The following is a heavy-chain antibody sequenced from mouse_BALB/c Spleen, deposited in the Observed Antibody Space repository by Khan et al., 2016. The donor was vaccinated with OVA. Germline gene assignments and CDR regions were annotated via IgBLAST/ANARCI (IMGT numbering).Heavy chain of an antibody. CDR1: GYIFTNYG. V-gene: IGHV9-3-1*01. CDR2: INTYTGEP. Sequence: QIQLVQSGPELKKPGETVKISCKASGYIFTNYGMTWVKQAPGKGLKWMDWINTYTGEPTYADDFKGRFAFSLETSANTAYLQINNLKNEDTATYFCARTLYGSGYDYAMDYWGQGTSVTVAS. CDR3: ARTLYGSGYDYAMDY. J-gene: IGHJ4*01. D-gene: IGHD1-1*01.